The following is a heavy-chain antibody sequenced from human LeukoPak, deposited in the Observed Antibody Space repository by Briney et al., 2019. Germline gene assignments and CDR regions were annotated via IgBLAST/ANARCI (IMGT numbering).Heavy chain of an antibody. CDR2: IYDSGSNT. J-gene: IGHJ4*02. CDR3: AKLQMRVVSTGGDY. V-gene: IGHV3-23*01. D-gene: IGHD1-1*01. CDR1: GFTFSSYA. Sequence: AGGSLRLSCAASGFTFSSYAMSWVRQAPGKGLEWVSTIYDSGSNTYYADSVKGRFTISRDNSRNLLFLQMNSLSAEDTAVYYCAKLQMRVVSTGGDYWGQGTLVTVSS.